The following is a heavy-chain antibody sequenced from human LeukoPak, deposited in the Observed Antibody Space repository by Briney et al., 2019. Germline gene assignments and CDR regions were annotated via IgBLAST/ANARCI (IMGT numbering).Heavy chain of an antibody. CDR1: GFTFSRNW. V-gene: IGHV3-7*03. D-gene: IGHD2-8*02. CDR2: IRDDGSVK. CDR3: ARDREVVVY. J-gene: IGHJ4*02. Sequence: GGSLRLSRAASGFTFSRNWMSSVRQAPGEGLECVANIRDDGSVKYYVGSVKGRFTISRDNANNSLYLQMNSLGAEDTAVYYCARDREVVVYWGQGTLVTVSS.